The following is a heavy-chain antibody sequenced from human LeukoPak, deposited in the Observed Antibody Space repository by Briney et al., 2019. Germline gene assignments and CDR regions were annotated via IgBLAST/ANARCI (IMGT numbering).Heavy chain of an antibody. V-gene: IGHV3-23*01. D-gene: IGHD5-12*01. J-gene: IGHJ3*02. CDR3: AKDSIRGNSGYGHDGFDI. CDR2: VGGIDTNT. Sequence: QPGGSLRLSCAASGFTFRIYAISWVRQAPGKGLEWVSSVGGIDTNTSQTDSVKGRFTSTRDNSKNKVYLQMHSLRAEDTAVYHCAKDSIRGNSGYGHDGFDIWGRGTMVTVSS. CDR1: GFTFRIYA.